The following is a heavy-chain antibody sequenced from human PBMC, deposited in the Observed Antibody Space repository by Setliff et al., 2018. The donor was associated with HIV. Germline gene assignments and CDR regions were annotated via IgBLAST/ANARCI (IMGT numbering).Heavy chain of an antibody. CDR1: GVSITSGGYY. J-gene: IGHJ5*02. V-gene: IGHV4-61*08. Sequence: PSETLSLTCTVSGVSITSGGYYWSWIRQPPGKGLEWIGEINHSGSANYNPSLKGRVTLSVDTSKNQFSLKVTSVTAADTAVYYCARATLLIRSWFDPWGQGTLVTVSS. CDR3: ARATLLIRSWFDP. D-gene: IGHD3-10*01. CDR2: INHSGSA.